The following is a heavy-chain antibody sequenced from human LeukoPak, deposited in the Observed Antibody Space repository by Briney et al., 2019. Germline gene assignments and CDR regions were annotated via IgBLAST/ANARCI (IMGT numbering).Heavy chain of an antibody. CDR1: GFTFSSYW. CDR2: IKQDGSEK. Sequence: GGSLRLSCAASGFTFSSYWMSWVRQAPGKGLEWVANIKQDGSEKYYVDSVKGRFTISRDNAKNSLYLQMNSLSAEDTAVYYCARVGWEYQLLFFDYWGQGTLVTVSS. J-gene: IGHJ4*02. CDR3: ARVGWEYQLLFFDY. D-gene: IGHD2-2*01. V-gene: IGHV3-7*01.